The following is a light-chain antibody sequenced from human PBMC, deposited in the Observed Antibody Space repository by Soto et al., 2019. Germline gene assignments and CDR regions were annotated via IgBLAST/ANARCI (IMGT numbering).Light chain of an antibody. Sequence: EIVMTQSPATLSVSPGERATLSCRASQIVSSNLAWYQQKPGQAPRLLIYGVSTRATGIPARFSGSGSGTDFTLTISRLEPEDFAVFYCQQYGSSITFGQGTRLEIK. V-gene: IGKV3-15*01. CDR3: QQYGSSIT. J-gene: IGKJ5*01. CDR2: GVS. CDR1: QIVSSN.